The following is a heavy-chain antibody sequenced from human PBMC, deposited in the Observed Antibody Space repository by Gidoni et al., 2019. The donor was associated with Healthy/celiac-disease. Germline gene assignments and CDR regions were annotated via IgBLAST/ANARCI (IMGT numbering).Heavy chain of an antibody. CDR3: ARGTYCGGDCPDAFDI. J-gene: IGHJ3*02. CDR1: GYTFTGYY. V-gene: IGHV1-2*04. D-gene: IGHD2-21*02. Sequence: QVQLVQSGAEVKKPGPSVKVSCKASGYTFTGYYMPWVRQAPGQGLEWMGWINPNSGGTNYAQKFQGWVTMTRDTSISTAYMELSRLRSDDTAVYYCARGTYCGGDCPDAFDIWGQGTMVTVSS. CDR2: INPNSGGT.